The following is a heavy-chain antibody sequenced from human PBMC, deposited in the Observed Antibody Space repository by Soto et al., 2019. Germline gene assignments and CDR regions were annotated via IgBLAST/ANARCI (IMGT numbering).Heavy chain of an antibody. CDR3: AKDTRQGSSFTRSFYYYYYGMDV. D-gene: IGHD6-13*01. CDR1: GFTFSSYG. V-gene: IGHV3-30*18. Sequence: ESGGGVVQPGRSLRLSCAASGFTFSSYGMHWVRQAPGKGLEWVAVISYDGSNKYYADSVKGRFTISRDNSKNTLYLQMNSLRAEDTAVYYCAKDTRQGSSFTRSFYYYYYGMDVWGQGTTVTVSS. CDR2: ISYDGSNK. J-gene: IGHJ6*02.